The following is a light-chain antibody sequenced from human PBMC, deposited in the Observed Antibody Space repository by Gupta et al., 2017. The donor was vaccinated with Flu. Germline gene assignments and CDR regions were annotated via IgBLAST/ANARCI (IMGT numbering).Light chain of an antibody. CDR1: TSNIGAGYD. J-gene: IGLJ1*01. CDR2: GNF. CDR3: QSLDSGLNAYV. Sequence: QSVLTQPPSVSGAPGQRVTISCTGPTSNIGAGYDVPWYQHLPETAPKLLIYGNFDRPSGVPDRFSGSKSGISASLAITGLQADDEADYYCQSLDSGLNAYVFGTGTKVTVL. V-gene: IGLV1-40*01.